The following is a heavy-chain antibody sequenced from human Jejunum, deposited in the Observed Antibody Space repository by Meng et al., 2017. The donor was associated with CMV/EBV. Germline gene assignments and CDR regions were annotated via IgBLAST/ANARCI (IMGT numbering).Heavy chain of an antibody. J-gene: IGHJ4*02. D-gene: IGHD3-10*01. Sequence: FSFSNAWMSWVRQAPGKGPEWVARVKSKIDGETIQYAAPVKGRFTISRDDSKSILSLQMNSLRTDDTAVYYCARSIDYGAGSYPVDYWGQGTLVTVSS. CDR3: ARSIDYGAGSYPVDY. CDR1: FSFSNAW. CDR2: VKSKIDGETI. V-gene: IGHV3-15*01.